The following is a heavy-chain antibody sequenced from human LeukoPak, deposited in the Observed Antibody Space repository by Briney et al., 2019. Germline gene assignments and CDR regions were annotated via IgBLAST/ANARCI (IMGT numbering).Heavy chain of an antibody. J-gene: IGHJ4*02. Sequence: SETLSLTCTVSGGSVSSGSYYWSWIRQPPGKGLEWIGYIYYSGSTNYNPSLKSRVTVSVDTSKNQFSLKLSSVTAADTAVYYCARVHTTVTTYYFDYWGQGTLVTVSS. V-gene: IGHV4-61*01. CDR3: ARVHTTVTTYYFDY. D-gene: IGHD4-17*01. CDR2: IYYSGST. CDR1: GGSVSSGSYY.